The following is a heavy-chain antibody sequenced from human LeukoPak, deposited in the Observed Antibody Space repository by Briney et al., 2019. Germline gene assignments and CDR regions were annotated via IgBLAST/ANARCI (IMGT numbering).Heavy chain of an antibody. CDR2: INHSGST. D-gene: IGHD3-10*01. V-gene: IGHV4-34*01. Sequence: PSETLSLTCAVYGGSLSGHYWSWIRQPPGKGLEWIGEINHSGSTNYNPSLKSRVTISVDTSKNQFSLKLSSVTAADTAVYYCASFPYYYGSGSYYKDSDYWGQGTLVTVSS. CDR1: GGSLSGHY. J-gene: IGHJ4*02. CDR3: ASFPYYYGSGSYYKDSDY.